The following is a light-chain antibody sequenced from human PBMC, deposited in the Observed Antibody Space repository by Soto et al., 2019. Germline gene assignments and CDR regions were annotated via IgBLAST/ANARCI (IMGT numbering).Light chain of an antibody. V-gene: IGLV2-14*03. CDR1: SSDVGGYNY. CDR3: SSYTSSSARKYV. CDR2: DVT. J-gene: IGLJ1*01. Sequence: QSALTQPASVSGSPGQSITISCTGASSDVGGYNYVSWYQQHPGKAPKVMIYDVTTRPSGVSSRFSGSKSGNTASLTISGLQAEDEADYYCSSYTSSSARKYVFGTGTKVTVL.